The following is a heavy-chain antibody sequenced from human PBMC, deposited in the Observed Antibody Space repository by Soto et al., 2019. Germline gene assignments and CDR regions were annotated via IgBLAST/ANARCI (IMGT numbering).Heavy chain of an antibody. CDR3: ARPGSAITIFGVAPFDI. J-gene: IGHJ3*02. D-gene: IGHD3-3*01. CDR2: IYPGDSDT. Sequence: GESLKISCKGSGYSFTSYWIGWVRQMPGKGLEWMGIIYPGDSDTRYSPSFQGQVTISADKSISTAYLQWSSLKASDTAMYYCARPGSAITIFGVAPFDIWGQGTMVTVSS. CDR1: GYSFTSYW. V-gene: IGHV5-51*01.